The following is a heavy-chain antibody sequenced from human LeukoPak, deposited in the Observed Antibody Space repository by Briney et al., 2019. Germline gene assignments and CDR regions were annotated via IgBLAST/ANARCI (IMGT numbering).Heavy chain of an antibody. CDR2: INPNRGGT. CDR3: ATDGGLRWQLQSGHFPH. J-gene: IGHJ1*01. D-gene: IGHD4-23*01. CDR1: GYTFTGYY. Sequence: AASVKVSCKASGYTFTGYYMHWVRQAPGQGLECMGCINPNRGGTNYAQKFQGRGTMTRDTSIITAYMELSRLRSEDTAVYYCATDGGLRWQLQSGHFPHWGQGTLVTVSS. V-gene: IGHV1-2*02.